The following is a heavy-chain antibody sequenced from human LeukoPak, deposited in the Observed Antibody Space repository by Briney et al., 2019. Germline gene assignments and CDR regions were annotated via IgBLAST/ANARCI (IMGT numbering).Heavy chain of an antibody. CDR2: IYYSGST. CDR1: GGSISSYY. J-gene: IGHJ4*02. CDR3: ARHGSYYDSSGYYPFED. D-gene: IGHD3-22*01. Sequence: SETLSLTCTVSGGSISSYYWSWIRQPPGKGLEWIGYIYYSGSTNYNPSLKSRVTISVDTSKNQFSLKLSSVTAADTAVYYCARHGSYYDSSGYYPFEDWGQGTLVTVSS. V-gene: IGHV4-59*08.